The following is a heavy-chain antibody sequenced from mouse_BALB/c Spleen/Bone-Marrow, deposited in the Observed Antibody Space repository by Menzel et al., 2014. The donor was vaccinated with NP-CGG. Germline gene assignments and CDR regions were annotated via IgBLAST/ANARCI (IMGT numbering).Heavy chain of an antibody. J-gene: IGHJ3*01. D-gene: IGHD2-1*01. CDR2: IWAGGST. Sequence: QVHVKQSGPGLVAPSQSLSITCTVSGFSLTNYGIHWVRQPPGKGLEWLGVIWAGGSTNYNSALMSRLSISKDNSKRQVFLKMNSLQTGDTAMYYCARDPGYSGNYLFVYWGQGTLVTVSA. CDR3: ARDPGYSGNYLFVY. V-gene: IGHV2-9*02. CDR1: GFSLTNYG.